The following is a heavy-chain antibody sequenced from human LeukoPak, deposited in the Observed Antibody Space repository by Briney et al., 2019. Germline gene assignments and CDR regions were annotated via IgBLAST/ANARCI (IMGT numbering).Heavy chain of an antibody. D-gene: IGHD6-13*01. CDR1: GFTFDDYG. Sequence: PGGSLRLSCAASGFTFDDYGMSWVRQAPGKGLEWVSGINWNGGSTGYADSVKGRFTISRDNAKNSLYLQMNSLRAEDTALYYCARDPYSSSWFDAFDIWGQGTMVTVSS. J-gene: IGHJ3*02. CDR2: INWNGGST. CDR3: ARDPYSSSWFDAFDI. V-gene: IGHV3-20*04.